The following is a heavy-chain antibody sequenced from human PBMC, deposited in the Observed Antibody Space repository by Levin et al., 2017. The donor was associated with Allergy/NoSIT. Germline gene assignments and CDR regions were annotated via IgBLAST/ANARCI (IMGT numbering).Heavy chain of an antibody. D-gene: IGHD3-10*01. CDR1: GGSISSSSYY. CDR3: ARQLWFGEPRGGWFDP. CDR2: IYYSGST. V-gene: IGHV4-39*01. J-gene: IGHJ5*02. Sequence: SETLSLTCTVSGGSISSSSYYWGWIRQPPGKGLEWIGSIYYSGSTYYNPSLKSRVTISVDTSKNQFSLKLSSVTAADTAVYYCARQLWFGEPRGGWFDPWGQGTLVTVSS.